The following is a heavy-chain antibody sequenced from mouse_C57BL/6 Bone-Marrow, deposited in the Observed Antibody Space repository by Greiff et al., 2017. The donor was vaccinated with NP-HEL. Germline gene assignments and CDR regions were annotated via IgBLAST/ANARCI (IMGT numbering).Heavy chain of an antibody. V-gene: IGHV5-4*03. D-gene: IGHD2-12*01. CDR1: GFTFSSYA. CDR3: VLLRLYYAMDY. Sequence: EVMLVESGGGLVKPGGSLKLSCAASGFTFSSYAMSWVRQTPEQRLEWVATISDGGSYTYYPDNVKGRFTISRDNAKNNLYLQLSHLKSEDTAMYYCVLLRLYYAMDYWGQGTSVTVSA. CDR2: ISDGGSYT. J-gene: IGHJ4*01.